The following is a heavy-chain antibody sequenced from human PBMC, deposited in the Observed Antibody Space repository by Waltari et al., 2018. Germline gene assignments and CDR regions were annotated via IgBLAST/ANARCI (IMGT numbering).Heavy chain of an antibody. CDR3: ARDRIPATFRCWFDS. CDR2: LYYSGIT. CDR1: GDSISSSSYY. Sequence: QLHLQESGPGLVKPSETLFLTCTVSGDSISSSSYYWGWIRQPPGKGPQWIGSLYYSGITSYNPSLESRVSMSVDTSKNQLSLMLSAVTSADTAVYYCARDRIPATFRCWFDSWGPGTLVTVSS. D-gene: IGHD2-2*01. V-gene: IGHV4-39*07. J-gene: IGHJ5*01.